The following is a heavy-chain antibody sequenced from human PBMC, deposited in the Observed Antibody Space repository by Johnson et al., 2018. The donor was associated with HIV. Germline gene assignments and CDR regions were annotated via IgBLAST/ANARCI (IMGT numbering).Heavy chain of an antibody. Sequence: VQLVESGGGLVQPGRSLRLSCAASGFTFDDYAMHWVRQAPGKGLEWVSGISWNSGNIGYADSVKGRFTISRDNAKNSLYLQMNSLRAEDTALYYCAKDMGFTHAFDIWGQGTMVTVSS. CDR2: ISWNSGNI. CDR1: GFTFDDYA. J-gene: IGHJ3*02. CDR3: AKDMGFTHAFDI. V-gene: IGHV3-9*01. D-gene: IGHD3-16*01.